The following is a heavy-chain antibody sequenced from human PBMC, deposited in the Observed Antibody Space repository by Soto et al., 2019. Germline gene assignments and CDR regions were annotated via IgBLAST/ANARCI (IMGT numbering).Heavy chain of an antibody. V-gene: IGHV3-30-3*01. CDR2: ISYDGSNK. CDR1: GFTFSSYA. Sequence: PGGSLRLSCAASGFTFSSYAMHWVRQAPGKGLEWVAVISYDGSNKYYADSVKGRFTISRDNSKNTLYLQMNSLRAEDTAVYYCARGSSTVTEPFVYGMDVWGQGTTVTVSS. CDR3: ARGSSTVTEPFVYGMDV. D-gene: IGHD4-17*01. J-gene: IGHJ6*02.